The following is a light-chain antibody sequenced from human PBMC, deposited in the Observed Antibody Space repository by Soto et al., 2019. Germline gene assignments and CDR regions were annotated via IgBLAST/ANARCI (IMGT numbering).Light chain of an antibody. CDR2: DVS. CDR1: SSDFGGYNY. Sequence: QSALTQPRSVSGSPGQSVTLSCTGTSSDFGGYNYVSWYQQHPGKAPKLMIYDVSKRPSGVPDRFSGSKSGNTASLTISGLQAEDEDDYYCCSYAGSYTLFGGGTQLTVL. V-gene: IGLV2-11*01. J-gene: IGLJ2*01. CDR3: CSYAGSYTL.